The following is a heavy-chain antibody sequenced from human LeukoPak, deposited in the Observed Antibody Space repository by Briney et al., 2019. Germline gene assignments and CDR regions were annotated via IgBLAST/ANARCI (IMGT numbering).Heavy chain of an antibody. D-gene: IGHD2-21*01. J-gene: IGHJ4*02. V-gene: IGHV4-59*01. Sequence: SETPALMCTVSGGSISRYYWIWIRQPPGKGLEWVGYIYYSGSTNYNPSLKSRGTISVDTAKNQFSLKLSSVTAADTAVYYCASPISGWGQGTLVTVTS. CDR1: GGSISRYY. CDR2: IYYSGST. CDR3: ASPISG.